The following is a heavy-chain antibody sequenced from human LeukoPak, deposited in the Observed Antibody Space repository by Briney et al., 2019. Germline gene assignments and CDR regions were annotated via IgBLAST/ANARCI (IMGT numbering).Heavy chain of an antibody. V-gene: IGHV3-30*02. Sequence: PGGSLRLSCAASGFSFSGYGMHWVRQVPGKGLEWVAFIRYDGITKFYIDSVKGRFAISRDNSKNTLSLQMNSLRTEDTAVYYCAAPHTGTFVDYWGQGTLVTVSS. CDR2: IRYDGITK. CDR1: GFSFSGYG. J-gene: IGHJ4*02. CDR3: AAPHTGTFVDY. D-gene: IGHD4-17*01.